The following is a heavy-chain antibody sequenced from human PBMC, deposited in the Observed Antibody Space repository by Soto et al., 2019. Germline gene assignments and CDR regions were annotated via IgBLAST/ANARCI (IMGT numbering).Heavy chain of an antibody. D-gene: IGHD3-3*01. Sequence: GGSLILSCAASGFTFSSFALSWVRQAPGKGLEWVSAISGSGGSTYYADSVKGRFTISRDNSKNTLYLQMNSLRAEDTAVYYCAKWGTTIFGVVIIPPYYYYGMDVWGQGTTVTVSS. V-gene: IGHV3-23*01. CDR1: GFTFSSFA. CDR2: ISGSGGST. J-gene: IGHJ6*02. CDR3: AKWGTTIFGVVIIPPYYYYGMDV.